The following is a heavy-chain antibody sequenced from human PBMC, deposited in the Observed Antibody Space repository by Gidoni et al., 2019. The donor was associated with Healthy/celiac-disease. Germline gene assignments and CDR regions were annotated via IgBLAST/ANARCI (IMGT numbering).Heavy chain of an antibody. D-gene: IGHD5-18*01. CDR2: IYYSGST. J-gene: IGHJ3*02. V-gene: IGHV4-39*01. CDR3: ARVGDSYGYGFDI. CDR1: GGSISSSSYY. Sequence: GGSISSSSYYWGWIRQPPGKGLEWIGSIYYSGSTYYNPSLKSRVTISVDTSKNQFSLKLSSVTAADTAVYYCARVGDSYGYGFDIWGQGTMVTVSS.